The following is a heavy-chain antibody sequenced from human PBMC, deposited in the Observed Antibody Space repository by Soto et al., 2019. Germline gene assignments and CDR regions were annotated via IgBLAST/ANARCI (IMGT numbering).Heavy chain of an antibody. CDR1: GYSFTCHY. CDR3: ARGRSIGARGNWFDF. D-gene: IGHD6-6*01. CDR2: IHPNSGGT. V-gene: IGHV1-2*02. J-gene: IGHJ5*01. Sequence: SVQVSRKAPGYSFTCHYTHWVRQAPGQGLEWMGWIHPNSGGTNYAQKFQGRVTMTRDTSIRTAYMERSRLRSDDTAVYYCARGRSIGARGNWFDFWGQGTLVTVSS.